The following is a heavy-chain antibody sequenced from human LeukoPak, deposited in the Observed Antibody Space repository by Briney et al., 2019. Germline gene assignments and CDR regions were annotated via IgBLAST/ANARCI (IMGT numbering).Heavy chain of an antibody. CDR1: GGSISSSSYY. D-gene: IGHD5-12*01. CDR3: ARQGEYSGYQAFDY. CDR2: IYYSGST. Sequence: SETLSLTCTVSGGSISSSSYYWGWIRQPPGKGLEWIGSIYYSGSTYYNPSLKSRVTISVDTSKNHFSLKLSSVTAADTAVYYCARQGEYSGYQAFDYWGQGTLVTVSS. V-gene: IGHV4-39*01. J-gene: IGHJ4*02.